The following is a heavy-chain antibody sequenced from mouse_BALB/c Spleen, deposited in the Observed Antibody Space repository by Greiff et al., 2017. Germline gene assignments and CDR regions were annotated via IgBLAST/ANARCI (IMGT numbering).Heavy chain of an antibody. CDR2: ILPGSGST. J-gene: IGHJ2*01. Sequence: LVEPGASVKISCKATGYTFSSYWIEWVKQRPGHGLEWIGEILPGSGSTNYNEKFKGKATFTADTSSNTAYMQLSSLTSEDSAVYYCARAGPHFDYWGQGTTLTVSS. CDR3: ARAGPHFDY. V-gene: IGHV1-9*01. D-gene: IGHD4-1*01. CDR1: GYTFSSYW.